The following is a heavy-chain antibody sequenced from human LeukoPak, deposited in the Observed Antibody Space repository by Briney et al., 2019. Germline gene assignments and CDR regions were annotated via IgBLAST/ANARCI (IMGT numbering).Heavy chain of an antibody. CDR2: INLNSGGT. Sequence: ASVKVSCKASGYTFSDYYMHWVRQAPGQGLEWMGWINLNSGGTNYAHKLHGSVTMTRDTSISTAYMELSKLTFDDTAVYYCARSPTGSLSPYYYYFYMDVWGKGTTVTVSS. D-gene: IGHD1-26*01. V-gene: IGHV1-2*07. J-gene: IGHJ6*03. CDR3: ARSPTGSLSPYYYYFYMDV. CDR1: GYTFSDYY.